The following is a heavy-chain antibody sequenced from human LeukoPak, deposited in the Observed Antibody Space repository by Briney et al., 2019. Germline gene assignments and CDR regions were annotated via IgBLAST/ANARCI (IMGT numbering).Heavy chain of an antibody. CDR3: ARGLMIAAAGFDY. D-gene: IGHD6-13*01. CDR2: IIPILGIA. Sequence: SVKVSCKASGGTFSSYAISWVRQAPGQGLEWMGRIIPILGIANYAQKLQGRVTITADKSTSTAYMELSSLRSEDTAVYYCARGLMIAAAGFDYWGQGTLVTVSS. CDR1: GGTFSSYA. V-gene: IGHV1-69*04. J-gene: IGHJ4*02.